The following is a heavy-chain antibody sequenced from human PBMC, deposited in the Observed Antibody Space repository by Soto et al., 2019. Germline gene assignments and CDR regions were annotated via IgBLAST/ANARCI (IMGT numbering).Heavy chain of an antibody. Sequence: GASVKVSCKASGGTFSSYAISWVRQAPGQGLEWMGGIIPIFGTANYAQKFQGRVTITADESTSTAYMELSSLRSEGTAVYYCARDYYDSSGYYPSLYYYYGMDVWGQGTTVTVSS. J-gene: IGHJ6*02. CDR2: IIPIFGTA. D-gene: IGHD3-22*01. CDR3: ARDYYDSSGYYPSLYYYYGMDV. CDR1: GGTFSSYA. V-gene: IGHV1-69*13.